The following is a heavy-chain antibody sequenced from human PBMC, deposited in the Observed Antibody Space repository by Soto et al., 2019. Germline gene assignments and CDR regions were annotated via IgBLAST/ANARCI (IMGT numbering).Heavy chain of an antibody. CDR3: ARRYGSAFDI. Sequence: QVQLQESGPGLVKPSETLSLTCTVSGGCISSYYWSWSRQPPGKGLEWIGYIFYSGSTNYNPSLKSRVTISVDTSKNQFSLKLSSVTAADTAVYYCARRYGSAFDIWGHGTMVTVSS. D-gene: IGHD4-17*01. J-gene: IGHJ3*02. CDR1: GGCISSYY. V-gene: IGHV4-59*01. CDR2: IFYSGST.